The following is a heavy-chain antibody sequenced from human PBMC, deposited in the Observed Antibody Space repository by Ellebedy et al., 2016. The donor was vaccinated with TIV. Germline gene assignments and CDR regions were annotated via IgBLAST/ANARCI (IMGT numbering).Heavy chain of an antibody. D-gene: IGHD5-18*01. CDR3: AKDRTAGDGYWVFDN. Sequence: GESLKISCAASGFTFSPYAMAWVRQAPGKGLEWVSGIVGSGAQKYADSVKGRFTISRDNSKRTVDLQMKSLRDEDTAVYFCAKDRTAGDGYWVFDNWGQGTLVSVSS. V-gene: IGHV3-23*01. CDR1: GFTFSPYA. J-gene: IGHJ4*02. CDR2: IVGSGA.